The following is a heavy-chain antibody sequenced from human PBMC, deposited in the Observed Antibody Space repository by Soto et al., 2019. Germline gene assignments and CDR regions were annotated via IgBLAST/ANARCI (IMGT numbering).Heavy chain of an antibody. V-gene: IGHV1-18*01. CDR2: ISAYNGNR. CDR1: GYSFNNYG. Sequence: QVQLVQSGAEVKKPGASVKVSCKASGYSFNNYGISWVRQAPGQGLEWMGWISAYNGNRRYAQKLQGRVTLTTDTSTSTAYMELRSLRSDDTAVYYCAGDTADGSYLFDYWGQGTLVTVST. CDR3: AGDTADGSYLFDY. J-gene: IGHJ4*02. D-gene: IGHD1-26*01.